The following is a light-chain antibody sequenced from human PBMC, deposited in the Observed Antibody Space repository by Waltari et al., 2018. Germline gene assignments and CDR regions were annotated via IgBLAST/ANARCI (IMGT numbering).Light chain of an antibody. J-gene: IGKJ5*01. Sequence: DIVMTQSPDSLAVSLGERATINCKSSQSLFSSSNSKTDIAWYQHKPGQPTKLLIYWAAIRASAVPDRFSGSGSGTDFTLTISSLQAEYVAVYYCHHYYIPPLTFGQGTRLEI. CDR1: QSLFSSSNSKTD. V-gene: IGKV4-1*01. CDR3: HHYYIPPLT. CDR2: WAA.